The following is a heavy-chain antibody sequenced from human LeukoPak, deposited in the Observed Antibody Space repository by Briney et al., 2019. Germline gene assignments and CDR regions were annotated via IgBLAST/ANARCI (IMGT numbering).Heavy chain of an antibody. CDR2: ISWNSGSI. Sequence: PGRSLRLSCAASGFTFDDYAMHWVRQAPGKGLEWVSGISWNSGSIGYADSVKGRFTISRDNAKNSLYLQMNSLRAEDMALYYCAKGDDISGFDAFDIWGQGTMVTVSS. CDR3: AKGDDISGFDAFDI. CDR1: GFTFDDYA. V-gene: IGHV3-9*03. D-gene: IGHD3-22*01. J-gene: IGHJ3*02.